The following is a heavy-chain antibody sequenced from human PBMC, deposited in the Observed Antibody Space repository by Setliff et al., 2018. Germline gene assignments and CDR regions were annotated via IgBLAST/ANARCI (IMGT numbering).Heavy chain of an antibody. CDR1: GFTFSSYW. D-gene: IGHD1-26*01. Sequence: PGGSLILSCAASGFTFSSYWMSWVRQAPGKGLEWVANIKQDGSEKYYVDSVKGRFTISRDNARDSLFLQMNTLRAEDTAVYYCAREVVGAPSAFDIWGQGTMVTVSS. CDR3: AREVVGAPSAFDI. CDR2: IKQDGSEK. J-gene: IGHJ3*02. V-gene: IGHV3-7*01.